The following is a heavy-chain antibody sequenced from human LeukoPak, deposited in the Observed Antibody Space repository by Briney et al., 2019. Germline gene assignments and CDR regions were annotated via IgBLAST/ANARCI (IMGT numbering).Heavy chain of an antibody. V-gene: IGHV3-74*01. CDR3: ARVYSRGPFDS. CDR1: GFTFSTYW. D-gene: IGHD6-13*01. J-gene: IGHJ4*02. CDR2: VNSDGSGT. Sequence: GGSLRLSCAASGFTFSTYWMHWVRQAPGEGVVWVSRVNSDGSGTTYADSVKGRFTISRDNAKNTLYLQMNSLRAEDTAMYYCARVYSRGPFDSWGQGTLVTVSS.